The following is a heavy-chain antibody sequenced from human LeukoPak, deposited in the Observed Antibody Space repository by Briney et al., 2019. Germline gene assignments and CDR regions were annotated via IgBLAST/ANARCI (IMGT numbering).Heavy chain of an antibody. CDR1: GFTFSSYA. CDR3: ARDWKKYFDY. CDR2: ISGSGGST. V-gene: IGHV3-23*01. Sequence: GGSLRLSCAASGFTFSSYAMSWVRQAPGKGLEWVSAISGSGGSTYYADSVKGRFTISRDNAKNSLYLQMNSLRAEDTAVYYCARDWKKYFDYWGQGTLVTVSS. D-gene: IGHD1-1*01. J-gene: IGHJ4*02.